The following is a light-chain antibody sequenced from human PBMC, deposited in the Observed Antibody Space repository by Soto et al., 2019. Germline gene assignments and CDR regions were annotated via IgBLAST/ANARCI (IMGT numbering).Light chain of an antibody. CDR1: SSDDGGYNY. V-gene: IGLV2-8*01. Sequence: QSALTQPPSASGSPGQSVTISCTGTSSDDGGYNYVSWYQQHPGKAPKLMIYEVSKRPSGVPDRFSGSKSGNTASLTVSGLQAEDEADYYCSSYAGSIYVVFGGGTKLTVL. CDR2: EVS. CDR3: SSYAGSIYVV. J-gene: IGLJ2*01.